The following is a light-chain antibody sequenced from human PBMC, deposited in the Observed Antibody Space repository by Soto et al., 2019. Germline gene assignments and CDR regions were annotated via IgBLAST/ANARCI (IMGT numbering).Light chain of an antibody. CDR1: QSVSSSY. Sequence: PGERVTLSCRASQSVSSSYLTWYQQKPGQAPRLLIYGASTRATSIPARFSGSWSGTDFTLIISRRQPEDFAVYYCKQDYNLLTFGGGTKVEIK. CDR3: KQDYNLLT. J-gene: IGKJ4*01. CDR2: GAS. V-gene: IGKV3D-7*01.